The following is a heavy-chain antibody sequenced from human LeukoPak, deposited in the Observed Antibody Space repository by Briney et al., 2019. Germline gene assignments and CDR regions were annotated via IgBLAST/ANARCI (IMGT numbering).Heavy chain of an antibody. CDR2: ISYSGST. J-gene: IGHJ4*02. V-gene: IGHV4-59*12. D-gene: IGHD3-3*01. CDR3: GSRRTAMFGVIKGPIDY. Sequence: SETLSLTCTVSGDSISNYYWSWIRQPPGKGLAWIGYISYSGSTNYSPSLKSRVTISVDTSKNQFSLKLTSVTAADTAVYYCGSRRTAMFGVIKGPIDYWGQGTLVTVSS. CDR1: GDSISNYY.